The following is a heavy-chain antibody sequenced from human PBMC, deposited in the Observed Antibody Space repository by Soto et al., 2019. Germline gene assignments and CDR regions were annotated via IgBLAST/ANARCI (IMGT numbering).Heavy chain of an antibody. J-gene: IGHJ6*02. Sequence: GESLKISCKGSGYSFTSYWIGWVRLMPGKGLESMGIIYPGDSDTRYSPSFQGQVTISADKSISTAYLQWSSLKASDTAMYYCARTAAAGKYYYGMDVWGQGTTVTVSS. D-gene: IGHD6-13*01. V-gene: IGHV5-51*01. CDR2: IYPGDSDT. CDR3: ARTAAAGKYYYGMDV. CDR1: GYSFTSYW.